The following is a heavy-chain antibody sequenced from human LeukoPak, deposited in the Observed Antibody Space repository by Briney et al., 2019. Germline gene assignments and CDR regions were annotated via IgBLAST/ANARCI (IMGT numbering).Heavy chain of an antibody. D-gene: IGHD6-25*01. CDR3: ASYNQRLSNWFFDL. CDR2: ISYDGSNK. CDR1: GFTFRSYA. J-gene: IGHJ2*01. V-gene: IGHV3-30-3*01. Sequence: PAGSLSLSCAASGFTFRSYAMHWICQAPGKGLDLVAVISYDGSNKYYPHSMKGRFTISRDNTKNTLYLQMNSLRAEDTAVYYCASYNQRLSNWFFDLWGRGTLVTVSS.